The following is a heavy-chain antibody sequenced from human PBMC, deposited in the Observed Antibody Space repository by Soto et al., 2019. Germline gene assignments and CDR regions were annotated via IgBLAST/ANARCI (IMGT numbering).Heavy chain of an antibody. CDR1: GGSFSGYY. J-gene: IGHJ3*02. Sequence: QVQLQQWGAGLLKPSETLSLTCAVYGGSFSGYYWSWIRQPPGKGLEWIGEINHSGSTNYNPSLKSRVTISVDTSMNQFSLKLSSVTAADTAVYYCARARMVATIPYAFDIWGQGTMVTVSS. V-gene: IGHV4-34*01. D-gene: IGHD5-12*01. CDR3: ARARMVATIPYAFDI. CDR2: INHSGST.